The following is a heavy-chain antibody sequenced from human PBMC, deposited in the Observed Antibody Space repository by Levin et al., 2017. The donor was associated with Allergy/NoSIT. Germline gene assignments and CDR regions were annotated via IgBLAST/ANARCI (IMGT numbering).Heavy chain of an antibody. CDR3: ARLGGGWAIDY. V-gene: IGHV3-33*01. J-gene: IGHJ4*02. Sequence: GGSLRLSCAASGFTFINYGYYWVRQAPGKGLEWVALIRYDGNDKYYADSVKGRFTISRDTSKSTVYLQMNSLRVEDTAVYYCARLGGGWAIDYWGQGALVTVSS. D-gene: IGHD6-19*01. CDR2: IRYDGNDK. CDR1: GFTFINYG.